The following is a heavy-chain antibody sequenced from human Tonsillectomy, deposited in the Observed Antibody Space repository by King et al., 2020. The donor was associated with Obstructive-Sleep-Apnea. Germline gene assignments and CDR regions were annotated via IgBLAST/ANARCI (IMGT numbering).Heavy chain of an antibody. D-gene: IGHD7-27*01. Sequence: VQLQESGPGVVKPSETLSLTCSVSGGSISSFYWSWLRPSPGKGLEWIGYIYYSGRTNYNPSLNSRVTISVDTSKNQFSLKLSSVTAAHTAVYYFARHWGTESEDFYGMDVWGQGTTVTVSS. CDR2: IYYSGRT. CDR3: ARHWGTESEDFYGMDV. J-gene: IGHJ6*02. V-gene: IGHV4-59*08. CDR1: GGSISSFY.